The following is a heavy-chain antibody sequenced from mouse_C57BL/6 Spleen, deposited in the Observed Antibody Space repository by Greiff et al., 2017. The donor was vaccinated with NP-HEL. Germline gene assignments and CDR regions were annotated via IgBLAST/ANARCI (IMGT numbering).Heavy chain of an antibody. Sequence: EVQLQESGGGLVKPGGSLKLSCAASGFTFSSYAMSWVRQTPEKRLEWVATISDGGSYTYYPDNVKGRFTISRDNAKNNLYLQMSHLKSEDTAMYYCARGVIYYYGSSYDYFDYWGQGTTLTVSS. D-gene: IGHD1-1*01. CDR1: GFTFSSYA. CDR2: ISDGGSYT. CDR3: ARGVIYYYGSSYDYFDY. J-gene: IGHJ2*01. V-gene: IGHV5-4*01.